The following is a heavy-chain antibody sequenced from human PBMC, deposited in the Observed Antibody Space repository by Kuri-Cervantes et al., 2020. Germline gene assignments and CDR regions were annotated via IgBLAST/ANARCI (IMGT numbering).Heavy chain of an antibody. CDR2: ISGSGGST. J-gene: IGHJ4*02. CDR3: ARDDLAAAVDY. Sequence: GESLKISCAASGFTFSSYAMSWVRQAPGKGLEWVSAISGSGGSTYYADSVKGRFTISRDNSKNTLYLQMNSLRAEETTVYYCARDDLAAAVDYWGQGTLVTVSS. D-gene: IGHD6-13*01. V-gene: IGHV3-23*01. CDR1: GFTFSSYA.